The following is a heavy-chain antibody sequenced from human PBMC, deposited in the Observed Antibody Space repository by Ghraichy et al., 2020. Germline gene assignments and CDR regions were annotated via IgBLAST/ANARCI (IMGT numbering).Heavy chain of an antibody. CDR3: TTDRLNYYGSGSPGVY. CDR1: GFTFSNAW. CDR2: IKSKTDGGTT. D-gene: IGHD3-10*01. V-gene: IGHV3-15*01. Sequence: LSLTCAASGFTFSNAWMSWVRQAPGKGLEWVGRIKSKTDGGTTDYAAPVKGRFTISRDDSKNTLYLQMNSLKTEDTAVYYCTTDRLNYYGSGSPGVYWGQGTLVTVSS. J-gene: IGHJ4*02.